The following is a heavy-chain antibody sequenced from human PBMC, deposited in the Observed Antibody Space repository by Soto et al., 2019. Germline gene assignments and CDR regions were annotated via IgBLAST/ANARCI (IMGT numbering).Heavy chain of an antibody. CDR3: ARVAVAARPRWYHWFDP. V-gene: IGHV1-8*01. Sequence: EQLVQSGAEVKKPGASVKVSCKTSGYTFTDYDINWVRQATGQGLEWIGWMNPNSGETGYAQKFQGRVTMTRSASLSTAYLELSSLRSEDTAVYYCARVAVAARPRWYHWFDPWGQGTLVTVSS. J-gene: IGHJ5*02. D-gene: IGHD2-15*01. CDR1: GYTFTDYD. CDR2: MNPNSGET.